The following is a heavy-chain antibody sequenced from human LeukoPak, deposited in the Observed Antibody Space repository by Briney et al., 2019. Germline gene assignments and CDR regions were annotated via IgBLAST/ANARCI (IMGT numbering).Heavy chain of an antibody. D-gene: IGHD3-22*01. Sequence: GESLKISCQSSGYNLTPYWIGWVRQMPGKGLEWMGIIYPGDSDTRYSPSFQGQVTISADKSISTACLQWSSLKASDTAMYYCARHEGYYDSSGYYDLWGQGTLVTVSS. CDR3: ARHEGYYDSSGYYDL. J-gene: IGHJ5*02. CDR1: GYNLTPYW. V-gene: IGHV5-51*01. CDR2: IYPGDSDT.